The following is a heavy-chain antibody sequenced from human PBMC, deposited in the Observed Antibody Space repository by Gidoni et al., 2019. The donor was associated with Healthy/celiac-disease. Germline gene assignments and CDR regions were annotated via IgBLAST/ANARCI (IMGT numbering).Heavy chain of an antibody. CDR2: ISGSGGST. CDR1: GFTFSSYA. V-gene: IGHV3-23*01. CDR3: AKDLSPTPPITMVREGYFDY. J-gene: IGHJ4*02. D-gene: IGHD3-10*01. Sequence: EVQLLESGGGLVQPGGSLRLSCAASGFTFSSYAMSRVRQAPGKGLEWVSAISGSGGSTYYADSVKGRFTISRDNSKNTLYLQMNSLRAEDTAVYYCAKDLSPTPPITMVREGYFDYWGQGTLVTVSS.